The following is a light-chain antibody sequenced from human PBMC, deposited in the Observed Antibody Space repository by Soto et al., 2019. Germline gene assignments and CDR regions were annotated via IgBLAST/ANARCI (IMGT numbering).Light chain of an antibody. CDR2: GAS. V-gene: IGKV3-15*01. CDR3: QQYNNWPPT. J-gene: IGKJ1*01. Sequence: EVVLTQSPDTVSLSPGERATLSCRASQSVSSNLAWYQQKPGQAPRLLIYGASTRATGIPARFSGSGSGTEFTLTISSLQSEDFAVYYCQQYNNWPPTFGQGTKVDIK. CDR1: QSVSSN.